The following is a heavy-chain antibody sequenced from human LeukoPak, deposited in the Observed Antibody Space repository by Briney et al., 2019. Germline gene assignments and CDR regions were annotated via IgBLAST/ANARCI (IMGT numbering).Heavy chain of an antibody. J-gene: IGHJ4*02. V-gene: IGHV4-39*07. CDR1: GGSISSSSYY. D-gene: IGHD3-10*01. CDR2: IYYSGST. CDR3: ARGSSMVRGVIDY. Sequence: PSETLSLTCTVSGGSISSSSYYWGWIRQPPGKGLEWIGSIYYSGSTYYNPSLKSRVTISVDTSKNQFSLKLSSVTAADTAVYYCARGSSMVRGVIDYWGQGTLVTVSS.